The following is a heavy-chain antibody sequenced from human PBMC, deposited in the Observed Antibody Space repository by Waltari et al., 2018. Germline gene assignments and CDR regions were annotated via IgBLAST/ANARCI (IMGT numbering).Heavy chain of an antibody. CDR1: GYSIRRGYY. J-gene: IGHJ4*02. V-gene: IGHV4-38-2*01. Sequence: QVQLQESGPGLVKPSETLSLICAVSGYSIRRGYYWGWIRQPPGKGLEWIGSIYHGGDTYYNSSLKSRVTISLDTSKNLFSLKLTSVTAADTAVYYCARVLGPYPYYFDYWGQGTLVTVSS. CDR2: IYHGGDT. CDR3: ARVLGPYPYYFDY.